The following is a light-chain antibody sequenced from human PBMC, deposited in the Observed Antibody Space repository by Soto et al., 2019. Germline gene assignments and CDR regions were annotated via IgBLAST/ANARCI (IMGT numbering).Light chain of an antibody. J-gene: IGLJ2*01. V-gene: IGLV1-51*02. CDR3: GTWDSSLSALV. CDR1: TSNIENNF. CDR2: ENN. Sequence: QSVLTQPPSVSAAPGQKVTLSCSGSTSNIENNFVSWYQHLPGTAPTLLIYENNKRPSGIPDRFSGSKSGTSATLGITGLQTGDEADYYCGTWDSSLSALVFGGGTKLTVL.